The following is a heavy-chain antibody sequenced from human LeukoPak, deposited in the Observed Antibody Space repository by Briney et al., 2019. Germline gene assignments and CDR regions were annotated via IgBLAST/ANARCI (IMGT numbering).Heavy chain of an antibody. CDR1: GGSISSSSYY. D-gene: IGHD3-10*01. CDR3: ARRRKITMVRGVIITAFDY. Sequence: SETLSLTCTVSGGSISSSSYYWGWIRQPPGKGLEWIGEINHSGSTNYNPSLKSRVTISVDTSKNQFSLKLSSVTAADTAVYYCARRRKITMVRGVIITAFDYWGQGTLVTVSS. V-gene: IGHV4-39*07. J-gene: IGHJ4*02. CDR2: INHSGST.